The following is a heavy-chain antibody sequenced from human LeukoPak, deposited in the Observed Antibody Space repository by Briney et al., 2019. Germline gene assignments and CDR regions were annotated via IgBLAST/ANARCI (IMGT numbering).Heavy chain of an antibody. J-gene: IGHJ4*02. V-gene: IGHV4-39*07. CDR2: IFYSGST. CDR3: ARVDTAMVLDY. CDR1: GCSISTSNYY. D-gene: IGHD5-18*01. Sequence: SETLSLTCTVSGCSISTSNYYWGGIRQPPGKGLEGIGNIFYSGSTNYNPSLKSRVTISVDTSKNQFSLKLSSVAAADTAVYYCARVDTAMVLDYWGQGTLVTVSS.